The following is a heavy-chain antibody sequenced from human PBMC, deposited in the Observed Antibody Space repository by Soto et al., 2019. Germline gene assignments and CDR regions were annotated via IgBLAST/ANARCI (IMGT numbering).Heavy chain of an antibody. V-gene: IGHV4-31*03. J-gene: IGHJ4*02. CDR2: IYYSGST. Sequence: QVQLQESGPGLVKPSQTLSLTCTVSGGSISSGDYYWSWIRQHPGKGLEWIGYIYYSGSTYYNPSLKSRVTISVDTSKNQFSLKLSSVTAADTAVYYCARDYCSGGSCYYFHYWGQGTLVTVSS. D-gene: IGHD2-15*01. CDR1: GGSISSGDYY. CDR3: ARDYCSGGSCYYFHY.